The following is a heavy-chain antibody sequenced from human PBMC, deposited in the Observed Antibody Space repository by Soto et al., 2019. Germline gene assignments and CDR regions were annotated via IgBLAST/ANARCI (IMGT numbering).Heavy chain of an antibody. CDR1: GGSISSSNW. CDR3: ARDGRRHIVVVTAIPGFDP. Sequence: SETLSLTCAVSGGSISSSNWWSWVRQPPGKGLEWIGEIYHSGSTNYNPSLKSRVTISVDKSKNQFSLKLSSVTAADTAVYYCARDGRRHIVVVTAIPGFDPWGQGTLVTVSS. D-gene: IGHD2-21*02. J-gene: IGHJ5*02. V-gene: IGHV4-4*02. CDR2: IYHSGST.